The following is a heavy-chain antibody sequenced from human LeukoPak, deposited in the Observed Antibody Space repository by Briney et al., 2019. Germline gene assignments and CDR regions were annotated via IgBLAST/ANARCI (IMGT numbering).Heavy chain of an antibody. V-gene: IGHV4-61*02. J-gene: IGHJ2*01. CDR2: IYTSGST. Sequence: SQTLSLTCTVSGGSISSGSYYWSWIRQPAGKGLEWIGRIYTSGSTNYNPSLKSRVTISVDTSKNQFSLKLSSVTTADTAVYYCARAIFGVVRYFDLWGRGTLVTVSS. CDR1: GGSISSGSYY. CDR3: ARAIFGVVRYFDL. D-gene: IGHD3-3*01.